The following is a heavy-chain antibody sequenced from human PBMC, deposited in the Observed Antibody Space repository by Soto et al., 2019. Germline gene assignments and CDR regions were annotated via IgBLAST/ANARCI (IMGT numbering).Heavy chain of an antibody. D-gene: IGHD4-17*01. Sequence: EVQLLDSGGGLVQPGGSLRLSCAASGFTFGTYAMRWVRQAPGKGLEWVSSITGTGGNTHYADSVKGRFTISRDNSKNTLHLQMNSLRAEDTAIYYCAKVDADYGPKLDKWGQGTLVTVSS. CDR1: GFTFGTYA. V-gene: IGHV3-23*01. CDR2: ITGTGGNT. J-gene: IGHJ4*02. CDR3: AKVDADYGPKLDK.